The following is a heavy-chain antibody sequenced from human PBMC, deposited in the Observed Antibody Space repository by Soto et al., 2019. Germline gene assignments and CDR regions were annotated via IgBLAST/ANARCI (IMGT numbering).Heavy chain of an antibody. CDR3: ARALYYYDSTQGIDV. D-gene: IGHD3-22*01. V-gene: IGHV4-30-4*01. CDR2: IYYSGST. Sequence: SETLPCTGPPGRGSISSGDYYWRWIRRPPGKGLEWIGYIYYSGSTYYNPSLKRRVTISVDTSKNQCSLKLSSVTAADTAVYYCARALYYYDSTQGIDVWGQGTRVTVSS. J-gene: IGHJ6*02. CDR1: RGSISSGDYY.